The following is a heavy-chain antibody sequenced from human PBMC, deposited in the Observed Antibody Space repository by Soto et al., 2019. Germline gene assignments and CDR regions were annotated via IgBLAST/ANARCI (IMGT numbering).Heavy chain of an antibody. V-gene: IGHV3-66*01. CDR2: IYSGGST. CDR1: GFTVSSNY. J-gene: IGHJ4*02. D-gene: IGHD1-1*01. Sequence: GGSLRLSCAASGFTVSSNYMSWVRQAPGKGLEWVSVIYSGGSTYYADSVKGRFTISRDNSKNTLYLQMNSLRAEDTAVYYCARDVSSTTMYFDYWGQGTLVTVSS. CDR3: ARDVSSTTMYFDY.